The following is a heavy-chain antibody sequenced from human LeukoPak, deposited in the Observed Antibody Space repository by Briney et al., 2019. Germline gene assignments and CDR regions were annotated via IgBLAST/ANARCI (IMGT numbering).Heavy chain of an antibody. J-gene: IGHJ4*02. CDR1: GGSFSGYY. V-gene: IGHV4-34*01. D-gene: IGHD3-9*01. CDR2: INHSGST. Sequence: SETLSLTCAVYGGSFSGYYWSWIRQPPGKGLEWIGEINHSGSTNYNPSLESRVTISVDTSKNQFSLKLSSVTAADTAVYYCARALPHYDILTGYPSPSPYYFDYWGQGTLVTVSS. CDR3: ARALPHYDILTGYPSPSPYYFDY.